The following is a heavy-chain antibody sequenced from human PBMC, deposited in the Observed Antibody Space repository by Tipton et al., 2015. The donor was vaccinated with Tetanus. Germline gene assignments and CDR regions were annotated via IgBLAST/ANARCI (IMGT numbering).Heavy chain of an antibody. Sequence: TLSLTCTVSGGSISSSSYYWGWIRQPPGKGLEWIGSIYYSGSTYYNPSLKSRVTISVDTSKNQFSLKLSSVTAADTAVYYCARDDDGVNSGSYYVGGYWGQGTLVTVSS. J-gene: IGHJ4*02. CDR3: ARDDDGVNSGSYYVGGY. CDR1: GGSISSSSYY. V-gene: IGHV4-39*02. CDR2: IYYSGST. D-gene: IGHD1-26*01.